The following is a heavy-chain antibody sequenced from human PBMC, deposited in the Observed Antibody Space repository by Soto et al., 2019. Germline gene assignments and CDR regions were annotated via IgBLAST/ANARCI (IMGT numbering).Heavy chain of an antibody. Sequence: PGGSLRLSCAASGFTFSSYGMHWVRQAPGKGLEWAAVIWYDGSNKYYADSVKGRFTISRDNSKNTLYLQMNSLRAEDTAVYYCARDRNVRDVVVVVADAAYGMDVWGQGTTVTVSS. CDR2: IWYDGSNK. V-gene: IGHV3-33*01. J-gene: IGHJ6*02. CDR3: ARDRNVRDVVVVVADAAYGMDV. CDR1: GFTFSSYG. D-gene: IGHD2-15*01.